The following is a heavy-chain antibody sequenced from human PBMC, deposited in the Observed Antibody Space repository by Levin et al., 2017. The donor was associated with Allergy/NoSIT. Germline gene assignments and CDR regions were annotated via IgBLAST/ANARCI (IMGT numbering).Heavy chain of an antibody. CDR3: ARRPPQWQQLVIPYHPGIAVAGWFDP. CDR1: GGSISSSNW. CDR2: IYHSGST. J-gene: IGHJ5*02. V-gene: IGHV4-4*02. D-gene: IGHD6-19*01. Sequence: SETLSLTCAVSGGSISSSNWWSWVRQPPGKGLEWLGEIYHSGSTNYNPSLKSRVTISVDKSKNQFSLKLSSVTAADTAVYYCARRPPQWQQLVIPYHPGIAVAGWFDPWGQGTLVTVSS.